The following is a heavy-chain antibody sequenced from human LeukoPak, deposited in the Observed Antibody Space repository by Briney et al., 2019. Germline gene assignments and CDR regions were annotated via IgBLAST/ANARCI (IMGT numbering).Heavy chain of an antibody. CDR2: ISGSGGST. Sequence: GGSLRLSCAASGFTFSSYAMSRVRQAPGKGLEWVSAISGSGGSTYYADSVKGRFTISRDNSKNTLYLQMNSLRAEDTAVYYCAKGSDFYYYYYMDVWGKGTMVTVSS. D-gene: IGHD2-21*02. CDR3: AKGSDFYYYYYMDV. V-gene: IGHV3-23*01. J-gene: IGHJ6*03. CDR1: GFTFSSYA.